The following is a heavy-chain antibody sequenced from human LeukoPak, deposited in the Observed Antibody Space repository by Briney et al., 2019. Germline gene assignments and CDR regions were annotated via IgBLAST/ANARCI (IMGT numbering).Heavy chain of an antibody. D-gene: IGHD1-7*01. CDR1: GFSFSNYA. V-gene: IGHV3-23*01. CDR2: ISGSGGTT. CDR3: AKATGTGAFDI. Sequence: PGGSLRLSCAASGFSFSNYAMNWVRQAPGKGLEWVSGISGSGGTTYYVDSVKGRFTISRDNSKSTLFLQMDSLRADDTAVYYCAKATGTGAFDIWGRGTMVTVSS. J-gene: IGHJ3*02.